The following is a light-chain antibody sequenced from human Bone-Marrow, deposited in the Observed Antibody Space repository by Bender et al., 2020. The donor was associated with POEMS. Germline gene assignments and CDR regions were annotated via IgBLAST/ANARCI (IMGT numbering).Light chain of an antibody. J-gene: IGLJ1*01. CDR3: SSYTSSSTLPYV. CDR1: SSDVGGYNY. V-gene: IGLV2-14*01. CDR2: DLS. Sequence: QSALTQPASVSGSPGQSITISCTGTSSDVGGYNYVSWYQQHPGKAPKLMIYDLSNRPSGVSNRFSGSKSGNTASLTISGLQAEDEADYYCSSYTSSSTLPYVFGTGTKVTVL.